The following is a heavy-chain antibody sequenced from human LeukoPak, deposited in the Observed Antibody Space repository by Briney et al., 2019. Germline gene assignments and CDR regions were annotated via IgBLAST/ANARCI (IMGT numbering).Heavy chain of an antibody. D-gene: IGHD3-10*01. CDR3: ARRRYGSGSYYNA. CDR1: GGSISGSYW. V-gene: IGHV4/OR15-8*01. CDR2: INHSGST. Sequence: NPSETLSLTCGVSGGSISGSYWWSWIRQPPGKGLEWIGEINHSGSTNYNPSLKSRVTISVDTSKNQFSLKLSSVTAADTAVYYCARRRYGSGSYYNAWGQGTLVTVSS. J-gene: IGHJ5*02.